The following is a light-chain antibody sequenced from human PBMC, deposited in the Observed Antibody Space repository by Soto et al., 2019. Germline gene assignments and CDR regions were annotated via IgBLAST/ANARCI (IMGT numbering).Light chain of an antibody. J-gene: IGLJ1*01. Sequence: QSALTQPASVSGSPGQPITISCTGTSSDVGAYNYVSWYQQLPGKAPQLMIYDVSNRPSGVSNRFSGSKSGNTAFLTIFGLQAEDEADYYCSSYTSSSAHYVFGTGTRSPS. CDR3: SSYTSSSAHYV. CDR1: SSDVGAYNY. V-gene: IGLV2-14*01. CDR2: DVS.